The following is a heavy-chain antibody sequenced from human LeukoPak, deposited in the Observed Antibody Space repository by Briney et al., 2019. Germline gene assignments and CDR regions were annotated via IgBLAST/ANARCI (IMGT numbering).Heavy chain of an antibody. J-gene: IGHJ3*02. CDR3: ARGYCSGGSCHDAFDI. Sequence: SVKVSCKASGGTFSSYAISWVRQAPGQGLEWMGRIIPIFGTANYAQKFQGRVTITTDESTSTAYMELSSLRPEDTAVYYCARGYCSGGSCHDAFDIWGQGTMVTVSS. CDR2: IIPIFGTA. D-gene: IGHD2-15*01. V-gene: IGHV1-69*05. CDR1: GGTFSSYA.